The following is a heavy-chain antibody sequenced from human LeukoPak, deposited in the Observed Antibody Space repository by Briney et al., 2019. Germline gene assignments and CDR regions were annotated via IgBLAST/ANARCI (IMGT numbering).Heavy chain of an antibody. V-gene: IGHV4-59*02. Sequence: PSETLSLTCTVSGGSVSNYYWSWIRQPPGKGLEWIGYIYYSGTTNYNPSLKSRVTISVDTSKNQFSLKLNSVTAADTAVYYCARGVYIAAAQYGYWGQGTLVTVSS. CDR1: GGSVSNYY. J-gene: IGHJ4*02. CDR2: IYYSGTT. D-gene: IGHD6-13*01. CDR3: ARGVYIAAAQYGY.